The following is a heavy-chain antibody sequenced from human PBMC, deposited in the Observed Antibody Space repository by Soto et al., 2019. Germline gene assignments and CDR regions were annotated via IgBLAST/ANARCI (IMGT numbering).Heavy chain of an antibody. CDR2: ISGSGGST. CDR3: AKALAAAYAFDI. V-gene: IGHV3-23*01. D-gene: IGHD6-13*01. Sequence: GGSLRLSCAASGFAFSSYAMSWVRQAPGKGLEWVSAISGSGGSTYYADSVKGRFTISRDNSKNTLYLQMNSLRAEDTAVYYCAKALAAAYAFDIWGQGTMVTVSS. J-gene: IGHJ3*02. CDR1: GFAFSSYA.